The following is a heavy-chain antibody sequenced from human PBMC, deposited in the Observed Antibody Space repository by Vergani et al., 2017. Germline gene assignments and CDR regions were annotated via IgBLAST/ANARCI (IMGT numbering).Heavy chain of an antibody. CDR1: GYFLYEGYY. V-gene: IGHV4-38-2*02. CDR2: VFPNEHP. CDR3: ARHQFFGRYSSGALGEFDY. D-gene: IGHD6-19*01. J-gene: IGHJ4*02. Sequence: QVQLQESGSGLVKPSETLSLTCNVSGYFLYEGYYWAWIRQSPGTGLEWIGSVFPNEHPSSNPSLKSRLTLSGDTSNNQFSLILRSMTPADTAVYYCARHQFFGRYSSGALGEFDYWGPGSQVTVSP.